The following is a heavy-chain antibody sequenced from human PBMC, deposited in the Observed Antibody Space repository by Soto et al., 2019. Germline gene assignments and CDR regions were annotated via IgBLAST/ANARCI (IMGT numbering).Heavy chain of an antibody. CDR3: ARSVPPRWLQFGF. CDR1: NGSISGYY. V-gene: IGHV4-59*01. D-gene: IGHD5-12*01. J-gene: IGHJ4*02. CDR2: VYYTGST. Sequence: PSETLSLTCTVSNGSISGYYWSWIRQPPGKGLEWIGYVYYTGSTNYNPSLKSRVTISVDTSKNHISLMLSSMTAADTAMYYCARSVPPRWLQFGFWGQGALVTVS.